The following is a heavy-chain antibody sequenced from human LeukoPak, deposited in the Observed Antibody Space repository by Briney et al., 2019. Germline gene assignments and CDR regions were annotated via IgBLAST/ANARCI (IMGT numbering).Heavy chain of an antibody. V-gene: IGHV6-1*01. CDR2: TYYRSKWYN. D-gene: IGHD6-19*01. CDR3: ARAQWRNWFVP. J-gene: IGHJ5*02. CDR1: GDSVSSNNAA. Sequence: SQTLSLTCDISGDSVSSNNAAWNWIRLSPSRGLEWLGRTYYRSKWYNDYAVSVKSRITINPDTSKNQFSLQLNSVTPEDTAVYYCARAQWRNWFVPWGQGTLDTVSS.